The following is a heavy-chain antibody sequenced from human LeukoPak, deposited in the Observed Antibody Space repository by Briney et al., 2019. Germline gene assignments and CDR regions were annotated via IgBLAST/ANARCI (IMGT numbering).Heavy chain of an antibody. CDR3: ARLRRIAAAGKGGYYMDV. J-gene: IGHJ6*03. Sequence: SETLSLTCAVYGGSFSGYYWSWIRQPPGKGLEWIGEINHSGSTNYNPSLKSRVTISVDTSKNQFSLKLSSVTAADTAVYYCARLRRIAAAGKGGYYMDVWGKGTTVTISS. CDR1: GGSFSGYY. CDR2: INHSGST. D-gene: IGHD6-13*01. V-gene: IGHV4-34*01.